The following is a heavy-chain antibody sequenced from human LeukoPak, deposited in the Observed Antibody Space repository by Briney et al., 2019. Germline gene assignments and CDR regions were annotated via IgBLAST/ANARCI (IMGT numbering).Heavy chain of an antibody. D-gene: IGHD1-1*01. CDR1: GGSITTTDW. Sequence: SGTLSLTCAVSGGSITTTDWWSWVRQPPGKGLEWIGDVYHSGTTNYSPSLRSRVTISVDKSKNQFSLIVSSVTAADTAVYYCAGRRPWFDPWGQGALVTVSS. J-gene: IGHJ5*02. V-gene: IGHV4-4*02. CDR3: AGRRPWFDP. CDR2: VYHSGTT.